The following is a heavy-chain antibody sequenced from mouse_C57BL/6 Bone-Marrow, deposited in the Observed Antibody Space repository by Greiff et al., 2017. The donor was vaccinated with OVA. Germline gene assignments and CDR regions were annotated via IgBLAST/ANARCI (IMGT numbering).Heavy chain of an antibody. J-gene: IGHJ1*03. Sequence: QVQLQQSGPGLVAPSQSLSITCTVSGFSLTSYGVDWVRQPPGKGLEWLGVICGGGSISKDNSKSQVFLKMNSLQTDDTAMYYCAKHNYYGAGYFDVWGTGTTVTVSS. D-gene: IGHD1-1*01. CDR1: GFSLTSYG. V-gene: IGHV2-9*01. CDR3: AKHNYYGAGYFDV. CDR2: ICGGG.